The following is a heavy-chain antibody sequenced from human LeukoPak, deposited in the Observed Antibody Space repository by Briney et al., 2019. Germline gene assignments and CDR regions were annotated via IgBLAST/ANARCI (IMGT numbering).Heavy chain of an antibody. V-gene: IGHV3-74*01. CDR2: INSDGSST. J-gene: IGHJ4*02. Sequence: PGGSLRLSCAASGFTFSSYWMHWVRQAPGKGLVWVSRINSDGSSTSYADSVKGRFTISRDNAKNTLYLQMNSLSAEDTAVYYCARDDLAYCGGDCLIDYWGQGTLVTVSS. D-gene: IGHD2-21*02. CDR1: GFTFSSYW. CDR3: ARDDLAYCGGDCLIDY.